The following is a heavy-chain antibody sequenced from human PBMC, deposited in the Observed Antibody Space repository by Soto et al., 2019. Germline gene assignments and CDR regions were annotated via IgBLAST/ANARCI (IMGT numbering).Heavy chain of an antibody. Sequence: GASVKVSCKASGYTFTSYDINWVRQATGQGLEWMGWMNPNSGNTGYAQKFQGRVTMTRNTSISTAYMELSSLRSEDTAVYYCASPYYDSSCYSLPRGWYYGMDVWGQGTTVTVSS. CDR2: MNPNSGNT. CDR1: GYTFTSYD. CDR3: ASPYYDSSCYSLPRGWYYGMDV. V-gene: IGHV1-8*01. D-gene: IGHD3-22*01. J-gene: IGHJ6*02.